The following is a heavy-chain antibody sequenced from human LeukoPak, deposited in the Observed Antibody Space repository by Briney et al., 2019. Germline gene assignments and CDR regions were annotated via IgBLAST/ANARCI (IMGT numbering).Heavy chain of an antibody. D-gene: IGHD2-15*01. V-gene: IGHV4-39*07. Sequence: SETLSLTCTVSGGSISSSSYYWGWIRQPPGKGLEWIGSIYYSGSTYYNPSLKSRVTISVDTSKNQFSLKLSSVTAADTAVYYCARESHCSGGSCYSGYYYYGMDVWGQGTTVTVSS. CDR1: GGSISSSSYY. J-gene: IGHJ6*02. CDR2: IYYSGST. CDR3: ARESHCSGGSCYSGYYYYGMDV.